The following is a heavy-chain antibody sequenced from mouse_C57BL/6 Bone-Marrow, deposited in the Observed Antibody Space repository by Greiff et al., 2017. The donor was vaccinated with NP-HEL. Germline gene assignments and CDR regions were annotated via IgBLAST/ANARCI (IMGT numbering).Heavy chain of an antibody. J-gene: IGHJ1*03. V-gene: IGHV1-15*01. CDR3: KRDYYGSSSWYLDV. CDR1: GYTFTDYE. CDR2: IDPETGGT. D-gene: IGHD1-1*01. Sequence: VQLQQSGAELVRPGASVTLSCKASGYTFTDYEMHWVKQTPVHGLEWIGAIDPETGGTAYNQKFKGKAILTADKSSSTAYMELRLLTSEDSAVYYDKRDYYGSSSWYLDVWGTGTTVTVSS.